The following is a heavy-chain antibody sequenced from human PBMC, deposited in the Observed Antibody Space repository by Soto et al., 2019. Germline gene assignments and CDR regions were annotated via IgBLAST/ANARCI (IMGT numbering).Heavy chain of an antibody. J-gene: IGHJ5*02. CDR2: IYYSGST. CDR1: GGCISRYY. Sequence: PXATLSLTCTVCGGCISRYYWSWIRQPPGKGLEWIGYIYYSGSTNYNPSLKSRVTISVDTSKNQFSLKLSSVTAADTAVYYCATDRGDHYDSSGYQYNWFDPWGQGTLVTVSS. CDR3: ATDRGDHYDSSGYQYNWFDP. D-gene: IGHD3-22*01. V-gene: IGHV4-59*01.